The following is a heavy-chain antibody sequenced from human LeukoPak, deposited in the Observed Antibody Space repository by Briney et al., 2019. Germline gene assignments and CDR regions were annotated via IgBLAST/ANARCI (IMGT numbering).Heavy chain of an antibody. D-gene: IGHD6-6*01. V-gene: IGHV1-8*03. CDR3: ARVGPARDAFDI. Sequence: ASVKVSCKGSGYTFTSYDINWVRQATGQGLEWMGWMNPNSGNTGYAQKFQGRVTITRNTSISTAYMELSSLRSEDTAVYYCARVGPARDAFDIWGQGTMVTVSS. CDR1: GYTFTSYD. J-gene: IGHJ3*02. CDR2: MNPNSGNT.